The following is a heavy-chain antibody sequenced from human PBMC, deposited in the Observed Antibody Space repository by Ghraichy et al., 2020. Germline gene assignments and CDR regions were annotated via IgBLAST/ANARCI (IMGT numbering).Heavy chain of an antibody. CDR2: IWNDGSKK. D-gene: IGHD5-18*01. CDR3: ARSIRGIGDTGSGDDFDI. J-gene: IGHJ3*02. Sequence: GGSLRLSCTASGFSISNYGMHWVRQAPGKGLEWVAVIWNDGSKKFDADSVKGRVSISRDTSNDTLYLQMNSLRAEDTAVYYCARSIRGIGDTGSGDDFDIWGQGTMVTLSS. V-gene: IGHV3-33*01. CDR1: GFSISNYG.